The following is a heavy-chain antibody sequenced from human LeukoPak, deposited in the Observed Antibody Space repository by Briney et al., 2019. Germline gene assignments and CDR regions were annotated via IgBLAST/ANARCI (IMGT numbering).Heavy chain of an antibody. CDR3: AREGTMGPYYFDY. CDR1: GFTFSRYA. Sequence: GGSLRLSCAASGFTFSRYAMSWVRQAPGKGLEWVSYISSSGSTIYYADSVKGRFTISRDNAKNSLYLQMNSLRAEDTAVYYCAREGTMGPYYFDYWGQGTLVTVSS. J-gene: IGHJ4*02. D-gene: IGHD3-10*01. V-gene: IGHV3-11*01. CDR2: ISSSGSTI.